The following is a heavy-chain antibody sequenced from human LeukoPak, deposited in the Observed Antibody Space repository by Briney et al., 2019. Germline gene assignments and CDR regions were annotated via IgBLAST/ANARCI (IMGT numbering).Heavy chain of an antibody. Sequence: SETLSLTCTVFGYSISSGYYWGWIRQPPGKGLEWIGSIYHSGSTYYNPSLKSRVTISVDTSKNQFSLKLSSVTAADTAVYYCARSPYYYYYMDVWGKGTTVTVSS. J-gene: IGHJ6*03. CDR3: ARSPYYYYYMDV. CDR1: GYSISSGYY. V-gene: IGHV4-38-2*02. CDR2: IYHSGST.